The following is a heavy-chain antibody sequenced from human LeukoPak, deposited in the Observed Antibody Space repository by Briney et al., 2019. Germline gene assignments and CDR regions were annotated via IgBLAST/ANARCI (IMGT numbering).Heavy chain of an antibody. CDR3: AKDSTMIVVVSYDY. CDR1: VLTFSRYA. CDR2: ISGSGGST. D-gene: IGHD3-22*01. J-gene: IGHJ4*02. V-gene: IGHV3-23*01. Sequence: WGSLRLSCAASVLTFSRYAMSWVRQAPGKGLEWVSAISGSGGSTYYADSVKGRFTISRDNSKNTLYLQMNSLRAEDTAVYYCAKDSTMIVVVSYDYWGQGTLVTVSS.